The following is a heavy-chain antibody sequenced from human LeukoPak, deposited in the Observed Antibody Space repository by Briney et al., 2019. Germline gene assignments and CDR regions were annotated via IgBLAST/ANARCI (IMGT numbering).Heavy chain of an antibody. CDR1: GYTFTGYY. V-gene: IGHV1-2*02. CDR2: INPNSGGT. Sequence: GASVKVSCKASGYTFTGYYMHWVRQAPGQGLEWMGWINPNSGGTNYAQKFQGRVTMTRDTSISTAYMDLSRLTSDDTAVYFCVRDWELRYSQGGFDYWGQGTLVTVSS. D-gene: IGHD3-9*01. J-gene: IGHJ4*02. CDR3: VRDWELRYSQGGFDY.